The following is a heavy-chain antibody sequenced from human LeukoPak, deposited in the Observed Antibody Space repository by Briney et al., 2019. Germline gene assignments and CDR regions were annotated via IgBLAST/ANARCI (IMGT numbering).Heavy chain of an antibody. J-gene: IGHJ4*02. CDR3: ARRPQTAAGRGIDY. V-gene: IGHV4-39*01. CDR1: GGSISSSSSYY. Sequence: SETLSLTCTVSGGSISSSSSYYWAWIRQPPGKGLEWIGTMSNSGSTYYNPSLKSRVTISGDTSKNQFSLKLSSGTAADTAVFYCARRPQTAAGRGIDYWGQGTLVTVSS. D-gene: IGHD6-13*01. CDR2: MSNSGST.